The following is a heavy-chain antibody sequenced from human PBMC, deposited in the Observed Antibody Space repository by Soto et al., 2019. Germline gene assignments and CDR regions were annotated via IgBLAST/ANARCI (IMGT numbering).Heavy chain of an antibody. CDR2: ISYDGSNK. J-gene: IGHJ6*02. D-gene: IGHD1-7*01. V-gene: IGHV3-30*18. Sequence: GESLKISCAASGFTFSSYGMHWVRQAPGKGLEWVAVISYDGSNKYYADSVKGRFTISRDNSKNTLYLQMNSLRAEDTAVYYCAKDPELSGYYYYYGMDVWGQGTTVTVSS. CDR3: AKDPELSGYYYYYGMDV. CDR1: GFTFSSYG.